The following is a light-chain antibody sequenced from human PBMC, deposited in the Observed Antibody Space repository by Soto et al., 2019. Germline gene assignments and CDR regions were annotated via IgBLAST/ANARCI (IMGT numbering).Light chain of an antibody. V-gene: IGLV2-11*01. CDR2: DVS. CDR3: CSYADNYVV. CDR1: SSDVGGYNY. Sequence: QSALTQSRSVSGSPGQSVTISCTRTSSDVGGYNYVSWYQQHPGKAPKLMIYDVSKRPSGVPDRFSGSKSGNTASLTISGLQAEDEADYYCCSYADNYVVFGGGTKLTVL. J-gene: IGLJ2*01.